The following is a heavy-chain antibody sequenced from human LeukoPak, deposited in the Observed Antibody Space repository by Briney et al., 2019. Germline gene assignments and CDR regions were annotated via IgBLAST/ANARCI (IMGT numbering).Heavy chain of an antibody. Sequence: PGGSLRLSCAASGYTFSSYAMSWVRQAPGKGLEWVANIKQDGSEKYYADSVEGRFTISRDNAKNSLYLQMNSLRAEDTAIYYCARDQEGFDYWGQGTLVTVSS. J-gene: IGHJ4*02. CDR1: GYTFSSYA. CDR2: IKQDGSEK. CDR3: ARDQEGFDY. V-gene: IGHV3-7*03.